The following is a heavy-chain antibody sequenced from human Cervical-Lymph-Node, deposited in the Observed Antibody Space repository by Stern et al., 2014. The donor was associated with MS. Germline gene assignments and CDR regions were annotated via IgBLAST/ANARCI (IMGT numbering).Heavy chain of an antibody. CDR1: GFTFSSYA. CDR2: ISGSGGNT. J-gene: IGHJ4*02. V-gene: IGHV3-23*04. Sequence: EVQLVESGGGLVQPGGSLRLSCAASGFTFSSYAMSWVRQAPGQGLEWVSAISGSGGNTCYADSLKGRFTISRDNSKNTLYLQINSLRAEDTAVYDCAKTWCTNGVCPYFFDYWGPGTLVSVSS. D-gene: IGHD2-8*01. CDR3: AKTWCTNGVCPYFFDY.